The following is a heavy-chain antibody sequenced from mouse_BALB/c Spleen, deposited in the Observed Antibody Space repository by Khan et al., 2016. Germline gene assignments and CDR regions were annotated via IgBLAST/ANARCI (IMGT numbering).Heavy chain of an antibody. J-gene: IGHJ4*01. CDR1: GFNIKDTF. V-gene: IGHV14-3*02. CDR2: IDPANDNT. Sequence: IQLVQSGAELVRPGASVKLSCTASGFNIKDTFIHWVKQRPEQGLEWIGRIDPANDNTQYDPKFQGMATITADTFSNTAYLQFSSLTSEDTAVYYCAKSLNAMDYWGQGASVTVSS. CDR3: AKSLNAMDY.